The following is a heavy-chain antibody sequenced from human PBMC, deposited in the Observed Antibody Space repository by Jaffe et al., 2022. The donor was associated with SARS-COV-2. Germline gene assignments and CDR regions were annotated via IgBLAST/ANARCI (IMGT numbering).Heavy chain of an antibody. CDR2: INPSGGGT. J-gene: IGHJ4*02. CDR1: GYIFTSHY. D-gene: IGHD3-22*01. V-gene: IGHV1-46*01. Sequence: QVQLVQSGAEVKKPGASVKVSCKASGYIFTSHYIHWVRQAPGQGLEWMAIINPSGGGTSYAQKFQGRLSMTRDATTDTVYMELSSLRSEDTAVYYCARVRPEDNYYDSSGYYELDYWGQGTLVTVSS. CDR3: ARVRPEDNYYDSSGYYELDY.